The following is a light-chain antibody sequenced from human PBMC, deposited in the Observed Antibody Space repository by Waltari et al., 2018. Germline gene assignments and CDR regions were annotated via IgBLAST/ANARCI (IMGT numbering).Light chain of an antibody. V-gene: IGKV1-5*03. CDR1: QSISSW. Sequence: DIQMTQSPSTLSASVGDRVTITCRASQSISSWLAWYQQKPGKAPKLLIYKASSVESGVPSRFSGSGSGTELTLTISSLQPDDFATYYCQQYNSYSYTFGQGTKLEIK. CDR2: KAS. CDR3: QQYNSYSYT. J-gene: IGKJ2*01.